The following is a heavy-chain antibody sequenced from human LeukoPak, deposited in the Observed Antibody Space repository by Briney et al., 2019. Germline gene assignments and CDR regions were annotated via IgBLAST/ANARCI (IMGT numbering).Heavy chain of an antibody. V-gene: IGHV3-23*01. CDR2: ISGSGGST. Sequence: TGGSLRLSCAASGFTFSSYAMSWVRQAPGKGLEWFSAISGSGGSTYYADSVKGRFTISRDNSKNTLYLQMNSLGAEDTAVYYCAKGALLLWFGETAQDNWFDPWGQGTLVTVSS. CDR3: AKGALLLWFGETAQDNWFDP. D-gene: IGHD3-10*01. CDR1: GFTFSSYA. J-gene: IGHJ5*02.